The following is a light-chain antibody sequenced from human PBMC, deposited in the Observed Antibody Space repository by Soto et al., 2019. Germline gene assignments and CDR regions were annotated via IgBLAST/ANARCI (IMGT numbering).Light chain of an antibody. V-gene: IGKV1-5*01. Sequence: DIQMTQSPSTLSASVGDRVTITCRASQSISSWLAWYQQKPGKAPKLLIYDASSLESGVPSRFSGSGSGTDFPLTISSLQPDDFATYYCQQYNSYSGTFGQGTKVEIK. CDR3: QQYNSYSGT. CDR2: DAS. CDR1: QSISSW. J-gene: IGKJ1*01.